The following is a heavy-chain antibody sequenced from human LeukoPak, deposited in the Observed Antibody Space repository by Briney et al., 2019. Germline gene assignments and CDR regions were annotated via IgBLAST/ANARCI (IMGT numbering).Heavy chain of an antibody. CDR3: ARTYSGYDLSGNAMDV. V-gene: IGHV6-1*01. D-gene: IGHD5-12*01. CDR2: TYYRSKWSN. Sequence: SQTLSLTCAIPGDSVSRNSVTWDWIRQSPSRGLEWLGRTYYRSKWSNDYAVSVKSRLVINPDTSKNQFSLHLNSVTAEDSAVYYCARTYSGYDLSGNAMDVWGQGTTVTVSS. CDR1: GDSVSRNSVT. J-gene: IGHJ6*02.